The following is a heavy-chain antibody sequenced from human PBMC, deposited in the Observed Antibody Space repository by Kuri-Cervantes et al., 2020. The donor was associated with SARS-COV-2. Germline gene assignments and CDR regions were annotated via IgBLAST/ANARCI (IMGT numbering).Heavy chain of an antibody. V-gene: IGHV4-61*01. CDR2: IYYSGST. CDR1: GYSISSGYY. Sequence: SQTLSLTCAVFGYSISSGYYWGWIRQPPGKGLEWIGYIYYSGSTNYNPSLKSRVTISVDTSKNQFSLKLSSVTAADTAVYYCARPAAGPPPGHWSGYYASGWFDPWGQGTLVTVSS. CDR3: ARPAAGPPPGHWSGYYASGWFDP. D-gene: IGHD3-3*01. J-gene: IGHJ5*02.